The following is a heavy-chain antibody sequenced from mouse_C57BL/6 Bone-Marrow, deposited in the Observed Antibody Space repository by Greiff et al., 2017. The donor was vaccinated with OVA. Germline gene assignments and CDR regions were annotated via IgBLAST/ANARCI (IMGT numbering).Heavy chain of an antibody. V-gene: IGHV5-6*02. CDR2: ISSGGSYN. J-gene: IGHJ4*01. Sequence: EVKLMESGGDLVKPGGSLKLSCAASGFTFSSYGMSWVRQTPDKRLEWVATISSGGSYNYYPDSVKGRFTISRDNAKNTLYLQMSSLKSEDTAMYYCARRGGESYAMDYWGQGTSVTVSS. CDR3: ARRGGESYAMDY. D-gene: IGHD2-13*01. CDR1: GFTFSSYG.